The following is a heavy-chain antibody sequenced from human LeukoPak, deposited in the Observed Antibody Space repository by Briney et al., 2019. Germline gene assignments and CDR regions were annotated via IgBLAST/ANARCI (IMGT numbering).Heavy chain of an antibody. V-gene: IGHV3-30-3*01. CDR3: ARDYSGYDGDYFDY. CDR1: GFTFSSYA. D-gene: IGHD5-12*01. Sequence: PGGSLRLSCAASGFTFSSYAMHWVRQAPGKGLEWVAVISYDGSNKYYADSVKGRFTISRDNSKNTLYLQMNSLRAEDTAVYYCARDYSGYDGDYFDYWGQGTLVTVSS. CDR2: ISYDGSNK. J-gene: IGHJ4*02.